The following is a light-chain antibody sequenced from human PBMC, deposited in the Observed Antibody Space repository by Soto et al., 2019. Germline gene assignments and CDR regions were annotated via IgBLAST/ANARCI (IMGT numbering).Light chain of an antibody. CDR2: EVS. Sequence: QSVLTQPASVSGSPGESITISCTGTSSDVGGYNYVSWYQQPPGKAPKLMIYEVSNRPSGGSNRFSGSKSGNTASLTISGLQAEDEADYYCSSYTSSSTVVFGGGTKLTVI. J-gene: IGLJ2*01. CDR1: SSDVGGYNY. V-gene: IGLV2-14*01. CDR3: SSYTSSSTVV.